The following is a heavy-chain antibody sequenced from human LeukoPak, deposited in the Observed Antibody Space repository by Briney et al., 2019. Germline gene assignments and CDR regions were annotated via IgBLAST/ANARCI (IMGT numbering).Heavy chain of an antibody. J-gene: IGHJ4*02. CDR3: ARDLWLGERGLFFFEY. CDR1: GFTFSSYW. CDR2: IREDGSEK. V-gene: IGHV3-7*01. Sequence: HAGGSLRLSCAASGFTFSSYWMTWVRQAPGKGLEWVANIREDGSEKYYVDSVKGRFTISRDNAKNSLYLQMDSLRAEDTAVYYCARDLWLGERGLFFFEYWGQGALVTVAS. D-gene: IGHD3-22*01.